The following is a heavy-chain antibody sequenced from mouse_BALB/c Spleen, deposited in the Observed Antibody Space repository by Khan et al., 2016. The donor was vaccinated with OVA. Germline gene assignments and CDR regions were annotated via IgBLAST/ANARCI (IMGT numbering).Heavy chain of an antibody. V-gene: IGHV1S136*01. CDR2: INPYNAGT. Sequence: VRLQQSGPELVEPGASVKMSCKVSGYTFTNYVMHWVKQKPGQGLEWIGYINPYNAGTRYNEKFKGKATLTSDISSTTAYMELSSLTSEDSAVYYCAREASSWDFSFPYWGQGTLVTVAA. D-gene: IGHD4-1*01. J-gene: IGHJ3*01. CDR3: AREASSWDFSFPY. CDR1: GYTFTNYV.